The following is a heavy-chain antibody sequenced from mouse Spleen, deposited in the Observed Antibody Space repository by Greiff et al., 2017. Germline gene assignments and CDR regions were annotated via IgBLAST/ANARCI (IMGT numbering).Heavy chain of an antibody. Sequence: VQLQQSGPELVKPGASVRISCKASGYTFTSYYIHWVKQRPGQGLEWIGWIYPGNVNTKYNEKFKGKATLTADKSSSTAYMQLSSLTSEDSAVYFCARWYGNYLYAMDYWGQGTSVTVSS. J-gene: IGHJ4*01. CDR2: IYPGNVNT. V-gene: IGHV1S56*01. CDR1: GYTFTSYY. CDR3: ARWYGNYLYAMDY. D-gene: IGHD2-10*02.